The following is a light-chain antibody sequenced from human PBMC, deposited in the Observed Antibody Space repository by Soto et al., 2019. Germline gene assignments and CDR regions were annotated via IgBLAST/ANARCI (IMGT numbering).Light chain of an antibody. CDR1: QSVSSSY. CDR2: GAS. CDR3: HQYNNWPPNT. Sequence: EIVLTQSPGTLSLSPGERATLSCRASQSVSSSYLAWYQQKPGQAPRLLIYGASSRATGIPDRFSGSGSGTEFTLTISSLQPEDFAIYYCHQYNNWPPNTFGQGTKVDIK. V-gene: IGKV3-20*01. J-gene: IGKJ1*01.